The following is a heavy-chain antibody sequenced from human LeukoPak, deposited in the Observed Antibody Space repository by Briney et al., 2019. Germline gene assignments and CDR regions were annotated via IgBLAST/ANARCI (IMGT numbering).Heavy chain of an antibody. J-gene: IGHJ4*02. CDR1: GYTFTGYY. V-gene: IGHV1-2*02. CDR2: INPNSGGT. CDR3: AGRPDTAMVAIFDY. D-gene: IGHD5-18*01. Sequence: ASVKVSCKASGYTFTGYYLHWVRQAPGQGLEWMGWINPNSGGTNYAQKFQGRVTMTGGTSISTAYMELSRLSSDDTAIYYCAGRPDTAMVAIFDYWGQGTLVTVSS.